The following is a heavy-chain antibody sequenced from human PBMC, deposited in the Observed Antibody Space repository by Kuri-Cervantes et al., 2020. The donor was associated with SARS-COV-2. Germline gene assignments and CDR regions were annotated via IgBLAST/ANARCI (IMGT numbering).Heavy chain of an antibody. Sequence: GESLKISCAASGFTFSSYAMSWVRQAPGKGLEWVSVISGSGGSTYYADSVKGRFTISRDNSRNTLYLQMNSLRAEDTAVYYCAREKLGIGAFDIWGQGTMVTVSS. V-gene: IGHV3-23*01. D-gene: IGHD7-27*01. CDR1: GFTFSSYA. J-gene: IGHJ3*02. CDR3: AREKLGIGAFDI. CDR2: ISGSGGST.